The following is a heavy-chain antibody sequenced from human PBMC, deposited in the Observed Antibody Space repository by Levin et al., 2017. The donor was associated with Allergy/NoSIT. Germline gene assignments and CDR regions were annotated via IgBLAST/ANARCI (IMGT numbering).Heavy chain of an antibody. D-gene: IGHD6-19*01. CDR2: IYWDDDK. J-gene: IGHJ4*02. CDR1: GFSLSPRGVA. Sequence: SGPTLVKPTQTLTLTCTFSGFSLSPRGVAVGWIRQPPGKALEWLALIYWDDDKRYSPSLRSRLTITKDTSKNLVVLTMTNMNPVDTATYYCAHRAAVPGFDYWGQGTLVTVSS. CDR3: AHRAAVPGFDY. V-gene: IGHV2-5*02.